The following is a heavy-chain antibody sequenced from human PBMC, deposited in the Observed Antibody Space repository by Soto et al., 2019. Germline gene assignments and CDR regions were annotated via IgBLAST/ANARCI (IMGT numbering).Heavy chain of an antibody. CDR3: ARDDYDFWGGYSGYYYYGMDV. V-gene: IGHV3-7*01. CDR2: IKQDGSEK. J-gene: IGHJ6*02. D-gene: IGHD3-3*01. Sequence: EVQLVESGGGLVQPGGSLRLSCAASGFTFSSYWMSWVRQAPGKGLEWVANIKQDGSEKYYVDSVKGRFTISRDNAKNSLYLQMNSLRAEDTAVYYCARDDYDFWGGYSGYYYYGMDVWGQGTTVTVSS. CDR1: GFTFSSYW.